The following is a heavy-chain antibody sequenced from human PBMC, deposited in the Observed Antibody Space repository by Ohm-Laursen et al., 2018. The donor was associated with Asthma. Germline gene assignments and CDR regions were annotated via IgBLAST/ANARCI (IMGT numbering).Heavy chain of an antibody. CDR2: ISSDGSNQ. V-gene: IGHV3-30*03. CDR3: ARATTVTTYWFDP. CDR1: GFTFSSYG. D-gene: IGHD4-11*01. J-gene: IGHJ5*02. Sequence: SLRLSCAASGFTFSSYGMHWVRQAPGKGLEWVAVISSDGSNQYYGDSVKGRFTISRDNSKKMVYLQMNSLRAEDTAVYYCARATTVTTYWFDPWGQGTLVTVSS.